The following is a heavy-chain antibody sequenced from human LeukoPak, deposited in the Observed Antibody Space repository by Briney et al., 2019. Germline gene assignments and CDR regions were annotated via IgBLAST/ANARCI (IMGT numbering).Heavy chain of an antibody. CDR1: GYTFTSYY. V-gene: IGHV1-46*01. CDR3: ARGDYDTLTGYSNNWFDP. J-gene: IGHJ5*02. Sequence: ASVKVSCKASGYTFTSYYTHWVRPAPGQGLEWMGIINPSGGSTSYAQKFQGRVTMTRDTSTSTVYMELSSLRSEDTAVYYCARGDYDTLTGYSNNWFDPWGQGTLVTVSS. CDR2: INPSGGST. D-gene: IGHD3-9*01.